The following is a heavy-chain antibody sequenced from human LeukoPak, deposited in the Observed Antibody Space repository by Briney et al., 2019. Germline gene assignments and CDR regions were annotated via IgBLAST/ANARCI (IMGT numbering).Heavy chain of an antibody. Sequence: ASVKVSCKASGYTFSTYAMHWVRQAPGQRLEWMGWINAGNGNTKYSQKFQARVTITRDTSASTAYMELSSLRSEDTAVYYCARDPIGSRWPYYFDYWGQGTLVTVSS. CDR1: GYTFSTYA. CDR3: ARDPIGSRWPYYFDY. CDR2: INAGNGNT. J-gene: IGHJ4*02. V-gene: IGHV1-3*01. D-gene: IGHD6-13*01.